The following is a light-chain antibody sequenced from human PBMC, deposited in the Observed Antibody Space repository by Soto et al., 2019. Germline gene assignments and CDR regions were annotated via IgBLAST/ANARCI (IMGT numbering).Light chain of an antibody. CDR2: SAS. J-gene: IGKJ1*01. CDR1: QAIRHD. V-gene: IGKV1-17*01. CDR3: LQQNSNSVT. Sequence: DIQMTQSPSSLSASVGDRVTITCRASQAIRHDLGWYQQKPGNAPEPLIYSASCLQSAVPPRFSGSGSARAFTLTISSMQHQDFATDYCLQQNSNSVTFGQGTKVDIK.